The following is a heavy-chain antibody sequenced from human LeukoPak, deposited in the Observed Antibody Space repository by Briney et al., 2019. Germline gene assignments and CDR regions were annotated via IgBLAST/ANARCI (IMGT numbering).Heavy chain of an antibody. D-gene: IGHD1-26*01. CDR1: GGSISSSNYY. Sequence: SETLSLTCTVSGGSISSSNYYWGWIRQPPGTGLQWIGRISFSGSTYYNPSLKSRVTISGDTSKNQFSLNLNAVTAADTAVYYCARHRGSGSYYDPHDYWGQGTLVTVSS. CDR2: ISFSGST. J-gene: IGHJ4*02. V-gene: IGHV4-39*01. CDR3: ARHRGSGSYYDPHDY.